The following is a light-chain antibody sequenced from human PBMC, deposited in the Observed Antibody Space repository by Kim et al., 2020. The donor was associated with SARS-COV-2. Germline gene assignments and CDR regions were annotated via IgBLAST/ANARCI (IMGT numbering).Light chain of an antibody. V-gene: IGLV3-19*01. Sequence: ALKQTVRITCQGDSLRNYFAAWYQQKPGQAPVLVVYGKNYRPSGIPDRFSGSSSGNIASLTITGAQAADEADYYCESRDSSGHQLVFGGGTQLTVL. CDR3: ESRDSSGHQLV. CDR1: SLRNYF. J-gene: IGLJ2*01. CDR2: GKN.